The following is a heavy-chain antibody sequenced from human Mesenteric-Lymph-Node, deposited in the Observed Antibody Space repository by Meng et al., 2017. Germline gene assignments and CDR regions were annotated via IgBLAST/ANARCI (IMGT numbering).Heavy chain of an antibody. CDR1: GFTFSSYE. V-gene: IGHV3-48*03. D-gene: IGHD5-18*01. CDR2: ISTSGDVI. Sequence: GGSLRLSCAASGFTFSSYEMNWVRQAPGKGLEWVSYISTSGDVILYADSVKARFTISRDNAKNSLYLQMNSLRAEDTAVYYCGRQGYSYGSGDHWGQGTLVTVSS. CDR3: GRQGYSYGSGDH. J-gene: IGHJ5*02.